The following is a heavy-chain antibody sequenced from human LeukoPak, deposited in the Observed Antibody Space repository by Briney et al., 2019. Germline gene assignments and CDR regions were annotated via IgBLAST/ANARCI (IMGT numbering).Heavy chain of an antibody. CDR3: ASAPRGAAADYYFDY. CDR1: GGSISSSGYY. D-gene: IGHD6-13*01. V-gene: IGHV4-39*01. Sequence: SETLSLTCTVSGGSISSSGYYWGWIRQPPGKGLEWIGSIYYSGSTYYNPSLKSRVTISVDTSKNQFSLKLSSVTAADTAVYYCASAPRGAAADYYFDYWGQGTLVTVSS. CDR2: IYYSGST. J-gene: IGHJ4*02.